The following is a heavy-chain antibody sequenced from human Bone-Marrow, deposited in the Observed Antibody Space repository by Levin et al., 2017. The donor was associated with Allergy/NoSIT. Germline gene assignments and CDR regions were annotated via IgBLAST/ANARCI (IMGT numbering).Heavy chain of an antibody. V-gene: IGHV4-31*03. CDR3: ARQVDLFGLDV. CDR2: IFYSGTT. CDR1: GASINSGGYY. Sequence: PSETLSLTCTVSGASINSGGYYWSWLRQLPGTGLEWIGYIFYSGTTYYNSSLKSRVTISVATSKKQFSLTLRSVTAADPAMDYCARQVDLFGLDVWGRGTAVTVSS. D-gene: IGHD1-26*01. J-gene: IGHJ6*02.